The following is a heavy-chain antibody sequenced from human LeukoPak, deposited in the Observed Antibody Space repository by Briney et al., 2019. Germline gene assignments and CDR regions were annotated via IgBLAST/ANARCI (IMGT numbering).Heavy chain of an antibody. J-gene: IGHJ4*02. D-gene: IGHD1-26*01. CDR2: IIPIFGTA. CDR3: ARNGAYSGSYLWDRHFDY. Sequence: PGGSLRLSCAASGFTFSSHAISWVRQAPGQGLEWMGGIIPIFGTANYAQKFQGRVTITADESTSTAYMELNSLRSEDTAVFYCARNGAYSGSYLWDRHFDYWGQGTLVTVSS. CDR1: GFTFSSHA. V-gene: IGHV1-69*01.